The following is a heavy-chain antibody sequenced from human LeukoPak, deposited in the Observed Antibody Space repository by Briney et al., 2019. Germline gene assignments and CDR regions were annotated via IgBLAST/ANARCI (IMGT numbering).Heavy chain of an antibody. CDR2: FSGSGDTT. V-gene: IGHV3-23*01. Sequence: GGSLRLSCAASGFNFSSYAMTWVRQAPGKGLECVSGFSGSGDTTYYADSVKGRFTISRDNSKNTLYLQMNSLRAEDTALYYCAKDRSLVPAALNYWGQGTLVTVSS. J-gene: IGHJ4*02. D-gene: IGHD2-2*01. CDR1: GFNFSSYA. CDR3: AKDRSLVPAALNY.